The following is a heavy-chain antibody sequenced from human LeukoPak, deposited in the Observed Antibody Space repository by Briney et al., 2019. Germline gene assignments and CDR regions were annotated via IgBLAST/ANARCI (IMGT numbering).Heavy chain of an antibody. J-gene: IGHJ4*02. CDR2: IKTDGSET. V-gene: IGHV3-7*03. CDR3: VKNDGWFHLAQ. Sequence: GGSLRLSCAASGFYFRDHWMDWVRQAPGKGLEWVGHIKTDGSETYYLDSLKGRISISRDNTNNALYLQMNILRVEDTAVYYCVKNDGWFHLAQWGQGTLVTVSS. CDR1: GFYFRDHW. D-gene: IGHD6-19*01.